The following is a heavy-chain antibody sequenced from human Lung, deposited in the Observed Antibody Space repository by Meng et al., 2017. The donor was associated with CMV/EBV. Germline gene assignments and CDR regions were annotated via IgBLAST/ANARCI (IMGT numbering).Heavy chain of an antibody. CDR3: ARWATANYYYYVMDV. Sequence: SETXSLTCAVYGGSFSGYYWSWIRQPPGKGLEWIGEINHSGSTNYNPSLKSRVTISVDTSKNQFSLKLSSVTAADTAVYYCARWATANYYYYVMDVWGQGXTVTVSS. J-gene: IGHJ6*02. CDR2: INHSGST. CDR1: GGSFSGYY. V-gene: IGHV4-34*01. D-gene: IGHD5-24*01.